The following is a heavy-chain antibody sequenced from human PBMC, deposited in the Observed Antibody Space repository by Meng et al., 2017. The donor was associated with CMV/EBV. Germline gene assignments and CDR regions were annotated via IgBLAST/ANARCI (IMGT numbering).Heavy chain of an antibody. CDR3: ARDRTIFGVRNYYYYGMDV. V-gene: IGHV3-21*01. D-gene: IGHD3-3*01. CDR2: ISSSRSYI. J-gene: IGHJ6*02. CDR1: GFTFSSYS. Sequence: GESLKISCAASGFTFSSYSMNWGRQAPGKGLEWVSSISSSRSYIYYADSVKGRFTISRDNAKNSLYLQMNSLRAEDTAVYYCARDRTIFGVRNYYYYGMDVWGQGTTVTVSS.